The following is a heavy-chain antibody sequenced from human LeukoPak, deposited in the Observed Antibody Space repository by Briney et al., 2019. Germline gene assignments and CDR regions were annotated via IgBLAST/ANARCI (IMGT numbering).Heavy chain of an antibody. CDR2: MYYSGNT. CDR3: ARGKYYFDY. CDR1: VDSISGYY. Sequence: SETLSLTCTVSVDSISGYYWSWIRQPPGKGLECIGYMYYSGNTNYNPSLKSRLTTSLDTSKNQFSLELSSVTAADTAVYYCARGKYYFDYWGQGTLVTVSS. J-gene: IGHJ4*02. V-gene: IGHV4-59*01.